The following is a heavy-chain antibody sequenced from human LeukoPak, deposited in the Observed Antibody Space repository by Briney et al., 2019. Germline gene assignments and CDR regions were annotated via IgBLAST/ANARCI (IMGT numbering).Heavy chain of an antibody. CDR1: AYPFTGYY. CDR2: ISPYNGNT. V-gene: IGHV1-18*04. J-gene: IGHJ4*02. CDR3: ASRSGTYPYYFDY. Sequence: GASVKVSCKASAYPFTGYYVHWVRQAPGQGLERMGWISPYNGNTNYAQKLQGRVTLTTDTSTNTAYMELRSLRSDDTAVYFCASRSGTYPYYFDYWGQGTLVAVSS. D-gene: IGHD1-26*01.